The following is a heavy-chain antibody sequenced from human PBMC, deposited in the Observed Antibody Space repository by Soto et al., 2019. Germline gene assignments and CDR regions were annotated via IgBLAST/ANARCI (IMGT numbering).Heavy chain of an antibody. J-gene: IGHJ6*02. CDR2: NYYSGIT. CDR3: ARGSSIAGLYYGMDV. V-gene: IGHV4-31*11. D-gene: IGHD6-6*01. CDR1: GGSVSSGTYS. Sequence: SETLPLTCAVSGGSVSSGTYSWSWIRQHPGKGLEWIGYNYYSGITYYNPSLKSRVTISLDTSKNQFSLKLSSVTAADTAVYYCARGSSIAGLYYGMDVWGQGTTVTVSS.